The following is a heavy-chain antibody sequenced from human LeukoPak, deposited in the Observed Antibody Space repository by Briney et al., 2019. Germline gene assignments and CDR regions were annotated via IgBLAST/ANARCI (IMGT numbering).Heavy chain of an antibody. Sequence: GGSLRLSCAASGFTFSNVWMSWVRQAPGKGLDWVGRIRSKTDGGTTDYAAAVKGRFTISRDDSRNMLYLQMNSLKTEDTAVYYCTTWTDLYDYWGQGTLVAVSS. CDR1: GFTFSNVW. CDR2: IRSKTDGGTT. CDR3: TTWTDLYDY. D-gene: IGHD3/OR15-3a*01. V-gene: IGHV3-15*01. J-gene: IGHJ4*02.